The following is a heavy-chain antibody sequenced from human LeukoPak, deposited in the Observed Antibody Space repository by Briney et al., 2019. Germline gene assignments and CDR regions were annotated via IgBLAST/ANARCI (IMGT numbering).Heavy chain of an antibody. CDR3: ARPNTEATGYYFDY. J-gene: IGHJ4*02. V-gene: IGHV1-18*01. CDR1: GYTFISYG. CDR2: IDTYRGST. Sequence: ASVTVSFKASGYTFISYGVSWVRQAPGQGIEWMGWIDTYRGSTNYAENLQGRVTVTTDTSTSTVYMELRSLRSDDTAVYYCARPNTEATGYYFDYWGQGTLVTVSS. D-gene: IGHD1-1*01.